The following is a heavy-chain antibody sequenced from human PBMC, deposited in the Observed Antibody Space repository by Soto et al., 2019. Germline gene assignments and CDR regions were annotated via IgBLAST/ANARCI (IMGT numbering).Heavy chain of an antibody. D-gene: IGHD2-2*01. CDR1: GFTFSSYG. Sequence: GGSLRLSCAASGFTFSSYGMHWVRQAPGKGLEWVAVISYDGSNKYYADSVKGRFTISRDNSKNTLYLQMNSLRAEDTAVYYCARGSGYCSSTSCRVRYYYYYYYMDVWGKGTTVTVSS. CDR3: ARGSGYCSSTSCRVRYYYYYYYMDV. J-gene: IGHJ6*03. CDR2: ISYDGSNK. V-gene: IGHV3-30*03.